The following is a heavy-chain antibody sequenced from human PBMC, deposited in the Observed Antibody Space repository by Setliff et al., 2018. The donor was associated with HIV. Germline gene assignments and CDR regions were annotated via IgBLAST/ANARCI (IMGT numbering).Heavy chain of an antibody. D-gene: IGHD2-15*01. CDR3: ALTGHRLLRGYMDV. V-gene: IGHV4-4*07. Sequence: KPSETLSLTCYVTDDPISSYYWSWVRQPAGKGLEWIGRLYVSGDTNYNPSLKSRVTMPLDTSKKHFSLKLKSVTAADTAVYYCALTGHRLLRGYMDVWGKGTTVTVSS. CDR2: LYVSGDT. CDR1: DDPISSYY. J-gene: IGHJ6*03.